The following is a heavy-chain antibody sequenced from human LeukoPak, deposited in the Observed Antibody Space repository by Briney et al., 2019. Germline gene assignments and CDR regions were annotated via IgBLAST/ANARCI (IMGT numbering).Heavy chain of an antibody. CDR3: AKDMGQQLVESGGFVDY. CDR2: ISWNSGSI. V-gene: IGHV3-9*03. Sequence: GGSLRLSCAASGFTFDDYAMHWVRQAPGKGLEWVSGISWNSGSIGYADSVKGRFTISRDNAKNSLYLQMNSLRAEDMALYYCAKDMGQQLVESGGFVDYWGQGTLVTVSS. J-gene: IGHJ4*02. D-gene: IGHD6-6*01. CDR1: GFTFDDYA.